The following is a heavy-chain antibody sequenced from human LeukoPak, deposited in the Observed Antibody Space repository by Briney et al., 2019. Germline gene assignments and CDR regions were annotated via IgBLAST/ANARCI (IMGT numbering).Heavy chain of an antibody. Sequence: SETLSLTCTVSGGSISSHYWSWIRQPPGKGLEWIGYIYYSGSTNYNPSLKSRVTISVDTSKNQFSLKLSSVTAADTAVYYCARDRVSYDSTGLDAFDIWGQGTMVTVSS. CDR3: ARDRVSYDSTGLDAFDI. CDR1: GGSISSHY. V-gene: IGHV4-59*11. J-gene: IGHJ3*02. CDR2: IYYSGST. D-gene: IGHD3-22*01.